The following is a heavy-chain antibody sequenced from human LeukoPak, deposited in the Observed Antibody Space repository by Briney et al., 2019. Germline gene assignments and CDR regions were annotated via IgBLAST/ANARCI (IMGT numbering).Heavy chain of an antibody. D-gene: IGHD5-18*01. Sequence: SETLSLTCAVYGGSFSGYYWSWIRQPPGKGLEWIGEINHSGSTNYNPSLKSRVTISVDTSKNQFSLKLSSVTAADTAVYHCASTTAMVPPYYFDYWGQGTLVTVSS. J-gene: IGHJ4*02. CDR1: GGSFSGYY. V-gene: IGHV4-34*01. CDR3: ASTTAMVPPYYFDY. CDR2: INHSGST.